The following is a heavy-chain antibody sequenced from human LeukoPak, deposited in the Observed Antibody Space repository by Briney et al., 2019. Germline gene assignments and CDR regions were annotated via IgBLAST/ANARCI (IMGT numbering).Heavy chain of an antibody. Sequence: SSETLSLTCTVSGGSVSSISYYWGWIRQPPGKGLEWIGTVYYRGNTYYNPTLRSRVTISLDTSKSQFSLKVTSVTAADTAVYYCVRRRDCTCSSCYSGYFDPWGQGTLVTVSS. CDR1: GGSVSSISYY. V-gene: IGHV4-39*01. CDR2: VYYRGNT. D-gene: IGHD2-15*01. J-gene: IGHJ5*02. CDR3: VRRRDCTCSSCYSGYFDP.